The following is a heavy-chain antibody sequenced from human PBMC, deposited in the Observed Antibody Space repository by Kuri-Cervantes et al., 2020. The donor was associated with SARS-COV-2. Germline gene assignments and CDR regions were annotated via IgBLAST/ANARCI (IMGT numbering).Heavy chain of an antibody. Sequence: ASVKVSCKTSGYTFTSYDITWVRQAPGQGLEWMGWINPNSGGTNYAQKFQGRVTMTRDTSVSTAYMELSRLRSDDTAVYYCARGSITIFGVVTSFDYWGQGTLVTVSS. CDR3: ARGSITIFGVVTSFDY. CDR2: INPNSGGT. D-gene: IGHD3-3*01. V-gene: IGHV1-2*02. CDR1: GYTFTSYD. J-gene: IGHJ4*02.